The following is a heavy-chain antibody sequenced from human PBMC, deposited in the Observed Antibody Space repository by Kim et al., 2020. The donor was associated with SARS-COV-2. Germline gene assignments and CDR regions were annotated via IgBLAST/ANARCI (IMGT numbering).Heavy chain of an antibody. D-gene: IGHD5-18*01. CDR2: INHSGST. V-gene: IGHV4-34*01. CDR1: GGSFSGYY. Sequence: SETLSLTCAVYGGSFSGYYWSWIRQPPGKGLEWIGEINHSGSTNYNPSLKSRVTISVDTSKNQFSLKLSSVTAPDTAVYYCARGGGYSYGALDYWGQGTL. CDR3: ARGGGYSYGALDY. J-gene: IGHJ4*02.